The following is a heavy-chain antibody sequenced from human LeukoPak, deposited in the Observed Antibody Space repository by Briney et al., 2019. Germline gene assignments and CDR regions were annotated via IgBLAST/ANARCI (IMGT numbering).Heavy chain of an antibody. V-gene: IGHV3-38-3*01. CDR2: ISGGST. Sequence: PGGSLRLSCAASGFTVSSNEMSWVRQAPGKGLEWVSSISGGSTYYADSVKGRFTISRDNAKNSLYLQMNSLRAEDTAVYYCARAHNWKYGSFDFWGQGTLVTVSS. CDR1: GFTVSSNE. D-gene: IGHD1-7*01. CDR3: ARAHNWKYGSFDF. J-gene: IGHJ4*02.